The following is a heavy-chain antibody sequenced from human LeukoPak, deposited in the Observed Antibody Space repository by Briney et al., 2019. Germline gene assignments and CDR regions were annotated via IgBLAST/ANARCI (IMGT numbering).Heavy chain of an antibody. CDR3: ARDQTTTVTTSDAFDI. V-gene: IGHV3-33*01. J-gene: IGHJ3*02. CDR2: IWYDGSNK. D-gene: IGHD4-17*01. CDR1: GFTFSSYG. Sequence: GGSLRLSCAASGFTFSSYGMHWVRQAPGKGLEWVAVIWYDGSNKYYADSVKGRFTISRDNSKNTLYLQMNSLRAEDTAVYYCARDQTTTVTTSDAFDIWGQGTMVTVSS.